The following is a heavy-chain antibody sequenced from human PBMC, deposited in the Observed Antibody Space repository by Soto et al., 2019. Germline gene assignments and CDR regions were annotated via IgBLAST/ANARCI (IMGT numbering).Heavy chain of an antibody. Sequence: EVQLVESGGGLVQPGRSLRLSCAASGFSFDDYAMHWVRQAPGKGLEWVSSITWNGVTVDYADSVKGRFTISRDNAKNSLYMQMNSLRAEETDLYYCARDRYCSGDYCYGPHQYRAGEPTGNYGMDVWGQGTTVTVSS. D-gene: IGHD2-21*01. CDR3: ARDRYCSGDYCYGPHQYRAGEPTGNYGMDV. V-gene: IGHV3-9*01. CDR2: ITWNGVTV. CDR1: GFSFDDYA. J-gene: IGHJ6*02.